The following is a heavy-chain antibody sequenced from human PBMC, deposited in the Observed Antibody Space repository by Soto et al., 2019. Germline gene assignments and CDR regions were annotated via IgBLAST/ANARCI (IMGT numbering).Heavy chain of an antibody. J-gene: IGHJ6*02. D-gene: IGHD3-3*01. CDR2: IFSNDEK. CDR3: ARIAGAHYYDFWSGYYGDYYGMDV. CDR1: GFSLSNARMG. Sequence: SGPTLVNPTETLALTCTVSGFSLSNARMGVSWIRQPPGKALEWLAHIFSNDEKSYSTSLKSRLTISKDTSKSQVVLTMTNMDPVDTATYYCARIAGAHYYDFWSGYYGDYYGMDVWGQGXTVTVYS. V-gene: IGHV2-26*01.